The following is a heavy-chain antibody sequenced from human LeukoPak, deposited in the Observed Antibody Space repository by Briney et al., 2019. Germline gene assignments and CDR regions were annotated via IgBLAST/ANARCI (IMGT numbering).Heavy chain of an antibody. CDR2: IRGSGGST. CDR1: GFTFSSYA. Sequence: AGGSLRLSCAASGFTFSSYAMSWVRQAPGKGLEWVSGIRGSGGSTNYADSVKGRFTISIDNSKNTLYLQMNSLKADDTAVYYXXXXYSSGWRDAFDIWGQGTMVTVSS. D-gene: IGHD6-19*01. J-gene: IGHJ3*02. CDR3: XXXYSSGWRDAFDI. V-gene: IGHV3-23*01.